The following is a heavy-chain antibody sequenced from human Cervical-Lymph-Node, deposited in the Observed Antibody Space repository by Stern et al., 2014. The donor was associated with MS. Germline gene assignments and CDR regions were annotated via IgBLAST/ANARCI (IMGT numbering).Heavy chain of an antibody. CDR1: GFTFSSYG. CDR2: IWYDGSNK. V-gene: IGHV3-33*01. CDR3: ARDTHSRIAVAGPDFDY. Sequence: VQLVESGGGVVQPGRSLRLSCAASGFTFSSYGMHWVRQAPGKGLEWGAVIWYDGSNKYYADSVKGRFTISRDNSKNTLYLQMNSLRAEDTAVYYCARDTHSRIAVAGPDFDYWGQGTLVTVSS. D-gene: IGHD6-19*01. J-gene: IGHJ4*02.